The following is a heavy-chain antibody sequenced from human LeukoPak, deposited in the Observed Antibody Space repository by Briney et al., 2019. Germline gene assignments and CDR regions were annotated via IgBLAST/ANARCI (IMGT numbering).Heavy chain of an antibody. CDR2: IKKDGSEK. CDR3: ARVRASSSFSGYFDY. J-gene: IGHJ4*02. D-gene: IGHD6-13*01. Sequence: GGSLRLSCAASGFTFSSYCMSWVRQAPGKGLEWVANIKKDGSEKYYVDSVKGRFTISRDNAKTSLYLQMNSLRAEDTAVYYCARVRASSSFSGYFDYWGQGTLVTVSS. CDR1: GFTFSSYC. V-gene: IGHV3-7*01.